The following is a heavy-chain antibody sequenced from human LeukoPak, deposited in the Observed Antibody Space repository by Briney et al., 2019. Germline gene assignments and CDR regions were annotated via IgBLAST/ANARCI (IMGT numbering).Heavy chain of an antibody. Sequence: GGSLRLSCAASAFTFSSYAMSWVRQAPGKGLEWVSSISTSDGTTYYADSVKGRFTISRDNSKNTLYLQMNSLRAEDAAIYYCAKGRTGFSYGYGIDYWGQGTLVTVSS. V-gene: IGHV3-23*01. CDR3: AKGRTGFSYGYGIDY. CDR1: AFTFSSYA. CDR2: ISTSDGTT. D-gene: IGHD5-18*01. J-gene: IGHJ4*02.